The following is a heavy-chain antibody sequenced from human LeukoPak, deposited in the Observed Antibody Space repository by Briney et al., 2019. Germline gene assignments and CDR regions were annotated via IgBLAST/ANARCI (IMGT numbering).Heavy chain of an antibody. V-gene: IGHV4-34*01. CDR2: INHSGST. J-gene: IGHJ6*03. CDR1: GGSFSGYY. CDR3: AREACYDSSGYYYYYYMDV. D-gene: IGHD3-22*01. Sequence: SETLSLTCAVYGGSFSGYYWSWIRQPPGKGLEWIGEINHSGSTNYNPSLKSRVTIAVDTSKNQFSLKLSSVTAADTAVYYCAREACYDSSGYYYYYYMDVWGQGTMVTVSS.